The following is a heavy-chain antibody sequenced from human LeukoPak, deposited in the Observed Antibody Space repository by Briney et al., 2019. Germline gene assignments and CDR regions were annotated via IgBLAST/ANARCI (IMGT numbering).Heavy chain of an antibody. V-gene: IGHV4-34*01. CDR3: AREAMYYYGSGRPFNWFDP. D-gene: IGHD3-10*01. J-gene: IGHJ5*02. CDR1: GGSFSGYY. CDR2: INHSGST. Sequence: PSETLSLTCAVYGGSFSGYYWSWIRQPPGKGLEWIGEINHSGSTNYNPSLKSRVTISVGTSKNQFSLKLSSVTAADTAVYYCAREAMYYYGSGRPFNWFDPWGQGTLVTVSS.